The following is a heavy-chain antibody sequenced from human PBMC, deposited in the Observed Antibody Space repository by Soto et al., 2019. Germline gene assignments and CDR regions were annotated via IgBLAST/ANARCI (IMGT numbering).Heavy chain of an antibody. CDR1: GGSINSRSYY. D-gene: IGHD2-21*02. J-gene: IGHJ4*02. Sequence: PSETLSLTCTVSGGSINSRSYYWGWIRQSPGKGLEWIGSIYYSGSTYYNPSLKSRVAMSVGTPKNQFSLKLRSVSAADTAVYYCARQRTSVVTQAYFDDWGQGSLVTVSS. V-gene: IGHV4-39*01. CDR2: IYYSGST. CDR3: ARQRTSVVTQAYFDD.